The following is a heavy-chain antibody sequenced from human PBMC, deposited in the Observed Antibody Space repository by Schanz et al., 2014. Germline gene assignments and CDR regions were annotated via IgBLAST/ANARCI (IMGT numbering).Heavy chain of an antibody. CDR2: ISGSGGST. D-gene: IGHD6-13*01. V-gene: IGHV3-23*04. Sequence: VQLVESGGGLVQPGGSLRLSCAASGFTFSSYAMSWVRQAPGKGLEWVSAISGSGGSTYYADSVKGRFTISSDNSKSTLYLQMSSLRAGDAAVYYCARGLIAAAGGAFDYWGQGTLVAVSA. CDR3: ARGLIAAAGGAFDY. J-gene: IGHJ4*02. CDR1: GFTFSSYA.